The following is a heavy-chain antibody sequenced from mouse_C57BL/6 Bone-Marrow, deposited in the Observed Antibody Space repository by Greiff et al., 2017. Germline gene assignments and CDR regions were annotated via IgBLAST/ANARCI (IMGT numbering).Heavy chain of an antibody. CDR3: ARRGNYYGSSFAY. CDR2: ISSGGSYT. V-gene: IGHV5-6*01. Sequence: EVKLMESGGDLVKPGGSLKLSCAASGFTFSSYGMSWVRQTPDKRLEWVATISSGGSYTYYPDSVKGRFTISSDNAKNTLYLQMSSLKSEDTAMYYCARRGNYYGSSFAYWGQGTLVTVSA. D-gene: IGHD1-1*01. CDR1: GFTFSSYG. J-gene: IGHJ3*01.